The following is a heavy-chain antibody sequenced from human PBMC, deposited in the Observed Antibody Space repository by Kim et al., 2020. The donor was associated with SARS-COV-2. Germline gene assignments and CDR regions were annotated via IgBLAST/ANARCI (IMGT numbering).Heavy chain of an antibody. V-gene: IGHV4-34*01. CDR1: GGSFSGYY. CDR3: ARGRPITGGAARRNWFDP. CDR2: INHSGST. Sequence: SETLSLTCAVYGGSFSGYYWSWIRQPPGKGLEWIGEINHSGSTNYNPSLKSRVTISVDTSKNQFSLKLSSVTAADTAVYYCARGRPITGGAARRNWFDP. D-gene: IGHD3-16*01. J-gene: IGHJ5*02.